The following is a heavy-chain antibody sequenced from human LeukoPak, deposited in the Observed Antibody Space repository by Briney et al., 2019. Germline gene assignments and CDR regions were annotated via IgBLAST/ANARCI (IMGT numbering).Heavy chain of an antibody. CDR1: GFTFSSYW. Sequence: GGSLRLSCAASGFTFSSYWMSWVRQAPGKGLEWVAKINQDGSTKYYVESVRGRFTISRDSAKNSVYLQMNSLIAQDTAVYYCVRGYANAWGQGTLVTVSS. CDR3: VRGYANA. J-gene: IGHJ5*02. CDR2: INQDGSTK. V-gene: IGHV3-7*01. D-gene: IGHD2-2*01.